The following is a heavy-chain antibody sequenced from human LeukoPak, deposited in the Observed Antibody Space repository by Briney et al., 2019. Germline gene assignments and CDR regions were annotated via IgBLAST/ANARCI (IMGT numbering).Heavy chain of an antibody. CDR1: GFIFSSYV. CDR2: ISYDGSNE. D-gene: IGHD5-18*01. J-gene: IGHJ4*02. V-gene: IGHV3-30*04. CDR3: ARGGYSYGYWFDY. Sequence: GRSLRLSCAASGFIFSSYVMHWVRQAPGKGLEWVAIISYDGSNEYYADSVKGRFTISRDNSKNTLYLQMNSLRAEDTAVYYCARGGYSYGYWFDYWGQGTLVTVSS.